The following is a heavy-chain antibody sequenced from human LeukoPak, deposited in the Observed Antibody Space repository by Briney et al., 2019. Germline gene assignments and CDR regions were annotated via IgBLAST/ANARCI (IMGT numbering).Heavy chain of an antibody. CDR2: VSGPGDNT. CDR3: AREATSSSGWYIDY. J-gene: IGHJ4*02. CDR1: GFTFTRYA. V-gene: IGHV3-23*01. Sequence: GGSLRLSCAASGFTFTRYAMKWVRQAPGKGLEWVSTVSGPGDNTYYADSVKGRFTISRDNSKNTVYLQMNSLRAGDTAVYYCAREATSSSGWYIDYWGQGTPVTVSS. D-gene: IGHD6-25*01.